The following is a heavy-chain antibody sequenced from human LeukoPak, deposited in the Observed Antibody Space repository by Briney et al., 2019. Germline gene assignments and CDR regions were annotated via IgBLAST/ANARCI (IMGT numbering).Heavy chain of an antibody. J-gene: IGHJ6*02. CDR3: ARDLEQLVPLSIYYYGMDV. V-gene: IGHV3-21*01. CDR2: ISSSSSYI. D-gene: IGHD6-6*01. Sequence: GGSLRLSCAASGFTFSLYNMKWVRQAPGKGLEWVSSISSSSSYIYYADSVKGRFTISRDNAKNSLYLQMNSLRAEDTAVYYCARDLEQLVPLSIYYYGMDVWGQGTTVTVSS. CDR1: GFTFSLYN.